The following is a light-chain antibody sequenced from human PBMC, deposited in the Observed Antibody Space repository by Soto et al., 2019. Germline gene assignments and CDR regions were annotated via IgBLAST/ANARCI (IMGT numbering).Light chain of an antibody. CDR2: DTS. CDR1: RGIGDT. V-gene: IGKV3-15*01. Sequence: SAVALSFSTGTVDSLSCRASRGIGDTLAWYQHKPRQTPSLLIYDTSTRATGVPTRFSGSRSGAVFTLTINILQSEDFAVYYCQHYNCRPLTFGEGTKLDIK. CDR3: QHYNCRPLT. J-gene: IGKJ4*01.